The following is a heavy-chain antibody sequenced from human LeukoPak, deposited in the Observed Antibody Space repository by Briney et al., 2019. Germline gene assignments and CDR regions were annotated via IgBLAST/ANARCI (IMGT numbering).Heavy chain of an antibody. Sequence: GASVKVSCKASGYTFTSYGISWVRQAPGQGLEWMGWISAYNGNTNYAQKLQGRVAMTRDTSITTAYMELSRLRSDDTAVYYCARENDFYRYWGQGTLVTVSS. J-gene: IGHJ4*02. CDR3: ARENDFYRY. V-gene: IGHV1-18*01. CDR2: ISAYNGNT. D-gene: IGHD1-1*01. CDR1: GYTFTSYG.